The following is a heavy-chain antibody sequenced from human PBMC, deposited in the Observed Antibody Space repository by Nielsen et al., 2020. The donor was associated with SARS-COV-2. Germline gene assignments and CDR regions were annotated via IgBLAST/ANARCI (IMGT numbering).Heavy chain of an antibody. CDR2: IYPGDSDT. D-gene: IGHD1-26*01. V-gene: IGHV5-51*01. J-gene: IGHJ4*02. CDR1: GYSFISYW. Sequence: GGSLRLSCKGSGYSFISYWIGWVRQMPGKGLEWMGIIYPGDSDTKYSPSFQGQVTISADRSISTSYLQWRSLKAADTAMYYCARLNGIVGAQFFFDSWGQGTLVTVSS. CDR3: ARLNGIVGAQFFFDS.